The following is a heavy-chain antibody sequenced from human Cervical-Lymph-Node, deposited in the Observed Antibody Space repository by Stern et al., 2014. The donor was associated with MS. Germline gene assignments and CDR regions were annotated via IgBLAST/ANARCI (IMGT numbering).Heavy chain of an antibody. CDR3: VRDGLTGSTY. J-gene: IGHJ4*02. CDR2: IHNSGRT. V-gene: IGHV4-61*01. D-gene: IGHD1-20*01. CDR1: GVSVSSSSYY. Sequence: QVQLQESGPGLVKPSETLSLTCTVSGVSVSSSSYYWSWIRQPPGKGLEWIGHIHNSGRTNYNPSLKSRVTISVDTSKNQFSLKLNSVTAADTAVYYCVRDGLTGSTYWGQGTLVTVSS.